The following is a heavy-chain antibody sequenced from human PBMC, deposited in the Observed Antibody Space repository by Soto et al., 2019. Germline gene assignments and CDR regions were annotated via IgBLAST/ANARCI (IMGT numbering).Heavy chain of an antibody. CDR3: AREAPPDIVVVVAPPTTRLARWYFDL. V-gene: IGHV1-69*08. CDR1: GGTFSSYT. CDR2: IIPILGIA. Sequence: QVQLVQSGAEVKKPGSSVKVSCKASGGTFSSYTISWVRQAPGQGLEWMGRIIPILGIANYAQKFQGRVTITADKPRSTANLGLSSLRSEDPAVYYCAREAPPDIVVVVAPPTTRLARWYFDLWGRGTLVTVSS. J-gene: IGHJ2*01. D-gene: IGHD2-15*01.